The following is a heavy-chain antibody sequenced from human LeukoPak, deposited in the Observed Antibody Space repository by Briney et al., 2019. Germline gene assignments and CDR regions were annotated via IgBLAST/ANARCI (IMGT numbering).Heavy chain of an antibody. J-gene: IGHJ4*02. CDR3: ARDNPYGSGTDY. CDR1: GGSISSSSYY. Sequence: NPSETLSLTCNVSGGSISSSSYYWGWIRHPPGKGLEWIGSIYFSGRTYYNMSLKSRVTISIDTSKNQFSLKVNSVTAADTAVYYCARDNPYGSGTDYWGQGTLVTVSS. V-gene: IGHV4-39*07. CDR2: IYFSGRT. D-gene: IGHD3-10*01.